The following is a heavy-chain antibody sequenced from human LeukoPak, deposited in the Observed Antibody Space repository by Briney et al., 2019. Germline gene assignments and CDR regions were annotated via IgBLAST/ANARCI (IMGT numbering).Heavy chain of an antibody. D-gene: IGHD4-17*01. V-gene: IGHV4-61*02. CDR1: GGSISSGSYY. Sequence: PSQTLSLTCTVSGGSISSGSYYWRWIRQPAGEGLEWIGRIYTSGSTNYNPSLKSRVTISVDTSKNQFSLKLSSVTAADTAVYYCARDSGGDYGWFDPWGQGTLVTVSS. CDR2: IYTSGST. J-gene: IGHJ5*02. CDR3: ARDSGGDYGWFDP.